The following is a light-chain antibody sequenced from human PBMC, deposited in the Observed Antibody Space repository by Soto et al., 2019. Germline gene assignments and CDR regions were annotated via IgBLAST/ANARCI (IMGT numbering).Light chain of an antibody. CDR3: QQYAEAPIT. V-gene: IGKV3-20*01. CDR2: GAS. J-gene: IGKJ5*01. CDR1: QSVGRNY. Sequence: EIVLTQSPGTLSLSPGEGATLSCRASQSVGRNYLAWFQQKPGQPPRLLISGASSRAAGIPDKFSGSGSGTDFTLTISRLEPEDLAAYFWQQYAEAPITFGQGTRLESK.